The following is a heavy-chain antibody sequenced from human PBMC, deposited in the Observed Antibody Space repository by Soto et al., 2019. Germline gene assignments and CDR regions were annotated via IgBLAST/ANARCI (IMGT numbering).Heavy chain of an antibody. Sequence: ASVKVSCKASGYTFTSHYMHWVRQAPGQGLEWMGIINPSGGSTSYAQKFQGRVTMTRDTSTSTVYMELSSLRSEDTAVYYCARDLGSSSLYYYGMDVWGQGTTVTVSS. D-gene: IGHD6-6*01. V-gene: IGHV1-46*01. J-gene: IGHJ6*02. CDR1: GYTFTSHY. CDR2: INPSGGST. CDR3: ARDLGSSSLYYYGMDV.